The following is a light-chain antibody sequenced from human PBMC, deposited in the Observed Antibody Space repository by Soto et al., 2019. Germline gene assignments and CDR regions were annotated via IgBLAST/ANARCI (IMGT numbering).Light chain of an antibody. J-gene: IGLJ1*01. CDR2: QDT. V-gene: IGLV3-1*01. Sequence: SYELTQPPSVSVSPGQTASITCSGDKLGNKYASWYQQKPGQSPVLVIYQDTKRPSGIPERFSGSNSGNTATLTISGTQAMDEADYYCQAWDTSTSYVFGPGTKLTVL. CDR3: QAWDTSTSYV. CDR1: KLGNKY.